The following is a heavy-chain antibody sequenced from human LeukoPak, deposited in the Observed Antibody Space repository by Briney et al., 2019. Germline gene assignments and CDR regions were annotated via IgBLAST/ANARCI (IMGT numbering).Heavy chain of an antibody. V-gene: IGHV3-48*03. CDR1: GFTFSSYE. J-gene: IGHJ4*02. Sequence: GGSLRLSCAASGFTFSSYEMNWVRQAPGKGLEWVSYISSSGSTIYYADSVKGRFTISRDNSKNTPHLQMNSLRAEDTAVYYCAGPRDYSPFDYWGQGALVTVSS. CDR3: AGPRDYSPFDY. D-gene: IGHD4-11*01. CDR2: ISSSGSTI.